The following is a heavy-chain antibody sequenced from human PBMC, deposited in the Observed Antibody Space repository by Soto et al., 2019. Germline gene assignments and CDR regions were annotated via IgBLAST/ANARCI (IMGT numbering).Heavy chain of an antibody. CDR1: GGTFSSYA. J-gene: IGHJ3*02. CDR2: IIPIFGTA. Sequence: ASVKVSCKASGGTFSSYAISWVRQAPGQGLEWMGGIIPIFGTANYAQKFQGRVTMTGDASTSTAYMELSSLRSEDTAVYYCARAPSIAARLRAFDIWGQGTMVTVSS. V-gene: IGHV1-69*13. CDR3: ARAPSIAARLRAFDI. D-gene: IGHD6-6*01.